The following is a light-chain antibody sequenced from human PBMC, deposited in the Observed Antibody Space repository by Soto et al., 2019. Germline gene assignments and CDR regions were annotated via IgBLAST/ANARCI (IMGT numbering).Light chain of an antibody. CDR1: QTISNW. Sequence: DIQMTQSPSILSASVGDRVTITCRASQTISNWLAWYQQKPGKVPELLIYKVSTLESGVPSRSSGSGSGTEGTLTISSAQPDDFGVYYCQQYDDYSFTFGHGTKLEIK. V-gene: IGKV1-5*03. CDR2: KVS. CDR3: QQYDDYSFT. J-gene: IGKJ2*01.